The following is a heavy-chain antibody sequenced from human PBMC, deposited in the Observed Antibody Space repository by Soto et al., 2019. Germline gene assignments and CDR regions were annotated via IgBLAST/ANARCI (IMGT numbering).Heavy chain of an antibody. V-gene: IGHV4-4*02. CDR2: IYHSGST. CDR3: ARRDIVVVPAAMGEYYYYGMDV. D-gene: IGHD2-2*01. Sequence: SETLSLTCAVSGGSISSSNWWSWVRQPPGKGLEWIGEIYHSGSTNYNPSLKSRVTISVDKSKNQFPLKLSSVTAADTAVYYCARRDIVVVPAAMGEYYYYGMDVWGQGTTVTVSS. CDR1: GGSISSSNW. J-gene: IGHJ6*02.